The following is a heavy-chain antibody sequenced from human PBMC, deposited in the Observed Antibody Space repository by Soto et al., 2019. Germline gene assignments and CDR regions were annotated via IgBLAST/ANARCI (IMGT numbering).Heavy chain of an antibody. V-gene: IGHV3-7*05. CDR3: ARVRTINYYGMDV. J-gene: IGHJ6*02. CDR1: GFTFSNYW. Sequence: GGSLRLSCAASGFTFSNYWMSWVRQAPGKGLEWVANIKQDGSEIYYVDSVKGRFTVSRDNAKNSLFLQMNSLRAEDTAVYYCARVRTINYYGMDVWGLGTTVTVSS. CDR2: IKQDGSEI.